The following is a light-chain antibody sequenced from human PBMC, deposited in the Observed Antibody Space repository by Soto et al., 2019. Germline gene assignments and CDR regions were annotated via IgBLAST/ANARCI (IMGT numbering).Light chain of an antibody. Sequence: IVLTQSPCTLSVSPGERATLSCRASQSVSSIYLGWYQQKPGQAPRLLMYGASSRATGIPERFSGSGSGTDFTLTISRLEPEDFAVYYCQQYGSSPRTFGQGTKVDIK. V-gene: IGKV3-20*01. CDR2: GAS. CDR1: QSVSSIY. CDR3: QQYGSSPRT. J-gene: IGKJ1*01.